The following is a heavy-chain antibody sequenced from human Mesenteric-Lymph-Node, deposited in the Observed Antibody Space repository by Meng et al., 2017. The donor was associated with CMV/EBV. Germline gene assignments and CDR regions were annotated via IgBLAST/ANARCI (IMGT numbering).Heavy chain of an antibody. CDR2: IYYSGRP. CDR1: GFPFSDYY. D-gene: IGHD4-11*01. Sequence: ESLKISCAASGFPFSDYYMTWIRQPPGKGLEWIAHIYYSGRPYYNPSLKSRVTISLDTSKNQFSLKVTSVTAADTAVYYCARLSNFWYFDYWGHGSLVTVSS. V-gene: IGHV4-34*01. CDR3: ARLSNFWYFDY. J-gene: IGHJ4*01.